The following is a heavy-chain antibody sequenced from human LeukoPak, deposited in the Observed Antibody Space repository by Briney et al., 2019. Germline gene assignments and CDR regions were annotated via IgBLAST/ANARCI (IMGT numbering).Heavy chain of an antibody. V-gene: IGHV1-2*02. CDR3: ARVEGGSSSWYYYYYYMDV. CDR1: GYTFTGYY. J-gene: IGHJ6*03. CDR2: INPNSGGT. Sequence: ASVKVSCKASGYTFTGYYMHWVRQAPGQGLEWMGWINPNSGGTNYAQKFQGRVTMTRDTSISTAYMELSRLRSDDTAVYYCARVEGGSSSWYYYYYYMDVWGKGTTVTVSS. D-gene: IGHD6-13*01.